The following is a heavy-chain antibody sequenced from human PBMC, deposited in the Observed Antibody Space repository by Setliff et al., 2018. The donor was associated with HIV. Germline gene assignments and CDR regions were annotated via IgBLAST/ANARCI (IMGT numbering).Heavy chain of an antibody. Sequence: LRLSCAASGFTFSTYSMNWVRQAPGKGLEWVSYISGSTSTIYYAESVKGRFTISRDNAEKSLYLQMNSLRAEDTAVYYCATNLLVYMDVWGKGTTVTVSS. D-gene: IGHD7-27*01. CDR1: GFTFSTYS. J-gene: IGHJ6*03. V-gene: IGHV3-48*01. CDR3: ATNLLVYMDV. CDR2: ISGSTSTI.